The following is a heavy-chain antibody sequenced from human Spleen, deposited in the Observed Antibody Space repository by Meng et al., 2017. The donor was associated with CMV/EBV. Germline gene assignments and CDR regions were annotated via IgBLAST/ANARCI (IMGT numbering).Heavy chain of an antibody. CDR2: INPDTGGT. Sequence: KASGYTCSGHYIHWVRQAPGQGLEWMGRINPDTGGTKYPQEFQGRVTVTRDTSTNTAYMELSRLTSVDTAVYYCARERTNQQQGYIDYWGQGTLVTVSS. CDR3: ARERTNQQQGYIDY. CDR1: GYTCSGHY. D-gene: IGHD6-13*01. J-gene: IGHJ4*02. V-gene: IGHV1-2*06.